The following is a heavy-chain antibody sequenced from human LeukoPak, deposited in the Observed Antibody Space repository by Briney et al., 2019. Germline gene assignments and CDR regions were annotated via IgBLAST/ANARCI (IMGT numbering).Heavy chain of an antibody. Sequence: GRSLRLSCAASGFSFNSYGMHWARQLPGKGLEWVEIIFYDGTNKYYAESVKCRFTISRHRSKNPLNLQMIRVRAEGTAVYYCARDLSRSFSMIRRLIQHREFDFWGRGTLVTVSS. V-gene: IGHV3-33*08. J-gene: IGHJ4*02. D-gene: IGHD3-10*01. CDR2: IFYDGTNK. CDR1: GFSFNSYG. CDR3: ARDLSRSFSMIRRLIQHREFDF.